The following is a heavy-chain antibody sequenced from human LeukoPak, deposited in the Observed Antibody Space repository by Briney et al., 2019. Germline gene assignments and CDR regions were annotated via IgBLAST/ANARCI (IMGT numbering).Heavy chain of an antibody. CDR1: AYTFTGYY. CDR2: INPNSGGT. CDR3: ARGGGRRDGYNLDY. J-gene: IGHJ4*02. D-gene: IGHD5-24*01. V-gene: IGHV1-2*02. Sequence: ASVKVTCKTSAYTFTGYYMHWVRQAPGQGLERMGWINPNSGGTNYAQRFQGRVTMTRDTSISTAYMELSRLRSDDTAVYYCARGGGRRDGYNLDYWGQGNLVTVSS.